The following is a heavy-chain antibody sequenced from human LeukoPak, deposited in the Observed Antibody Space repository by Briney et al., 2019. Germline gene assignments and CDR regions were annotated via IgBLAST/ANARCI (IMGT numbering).Heavy chain of an antibody. Sequence: GASVKASCKASGYTFTGYYMHWVRQAPGQGLEWMGWINPNSGGTNYAQKFQGRVTMTRDTSISTAYMELSRLRSDDTAVYYCATDRSPDSSGYYSYWGQGTLVTVSS. V-gene: IGHV1-2*02. CDR1: GYTFTGYY. CDR2: INPNSGGT. D-gene: IGHD3-22*01. J-gene: IGHJ4*02. CDR3: ATDRSPDSSGYYSY.